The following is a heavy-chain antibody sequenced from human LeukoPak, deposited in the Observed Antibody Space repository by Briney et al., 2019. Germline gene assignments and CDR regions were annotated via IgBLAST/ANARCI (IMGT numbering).Heavy chain of an antibody. CDR2: ISYDGSNK. CDR1: GFTFSSYG. CDR3: AKTTYYYGSSGYYSFPFDY. Sequence: GGSLRLSCAASGFTFSSYGMHWVRQAPGKGLEWVAVISYDGSNKYYADSVKGRFTISRDNSKNTLYLQMNSLRAEDTAVYYCAKTTYYYGSSGYYSFPFDYWGQGTLVTVSS. J-gene: IGHJ4*02. V-gene: IGHV3-30*18. D-gene: IGHD3-22*01.